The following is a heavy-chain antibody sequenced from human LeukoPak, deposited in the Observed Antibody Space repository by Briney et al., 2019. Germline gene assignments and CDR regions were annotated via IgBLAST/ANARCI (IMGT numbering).Heavy chain of an antibody. Sequence: PGGSLRLSCVGSGFTFRSHAMSWVRQAPEKGLEFVSGIYENGGTTYYADSVKGRFSISRDNSKNTLYLQMDSLRVEDTAVYYCIVFGDSNHWVQGTLVTVSS. D-gene: IGHD4-17*01. CDR3: IVFGDSNH. CDR2: IYENGGTT. V-gene: IGHV3-23*01. J-gene: IGHJ5*02. CDR1: GFTFRSHA.